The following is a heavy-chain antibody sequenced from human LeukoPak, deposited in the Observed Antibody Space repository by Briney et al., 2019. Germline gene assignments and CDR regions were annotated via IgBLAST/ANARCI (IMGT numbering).Heavy chain of an antibody. CDR3: CRYYYDSSGHAAFDY. V-gene: IGHV3-30*03. Sequence: PGRSLRLSCAASGFTFSSYGMHWVRQAPGKGLEWVAVISYDGSNKYYADSVKGRFTISRDNSKNTLYLQMNSLRAEDTAVYYCCRYYYDSSGHAAFDYWGQGTLVTVSS. J-gene: IGHJ4*02. CDR2: ISYDGSNK. D-gene: IGHD3-22*01. CDR1: GFTFSSYG.